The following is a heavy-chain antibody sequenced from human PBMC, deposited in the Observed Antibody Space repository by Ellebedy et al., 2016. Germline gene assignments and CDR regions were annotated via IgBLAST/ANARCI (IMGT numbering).Heavy chain of an antibody. CDR1: GGSFSGYY. Sequence: SETLSLTXAVYGGSFSGYYWSWIRQSPEKGLEWIGDINDSGSTNYNPSLKSRVTISVDTSKNQFSLYLTSVTAADTAVYYCARGHGSSCYRGCGYFDSWGQGTLLTVSS. D-gene: IGHD2-2*02. CDR2: INDSGST. J-gene: IGHJ4*02. V-gene: IGHV4-34*01. CDR3: ARGHGSSCYRGCGYFDS.